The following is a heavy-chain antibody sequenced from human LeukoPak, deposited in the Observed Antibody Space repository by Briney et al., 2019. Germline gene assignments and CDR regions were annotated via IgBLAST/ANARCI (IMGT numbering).Heavy chain of an antibody. Sequence: PGGSLRLSCAASGFTFSSYGMHWVRQAPGKGLEWVAVISYDGSNKYYADSVKGRFTISRDNSKNTLYLQMNSLRAKDTAVYYCAKDGIGLVITYYFDYWGQGTLVTVSS. V-gene: IGHV3-30*18. CDR2: ISYDGSNK. CDR1: GFTFSSYG. J-gene: IGHJ4*02. D-gene: IGHD3-3*01. CDR3: AKDGIGLVITYYFDY.